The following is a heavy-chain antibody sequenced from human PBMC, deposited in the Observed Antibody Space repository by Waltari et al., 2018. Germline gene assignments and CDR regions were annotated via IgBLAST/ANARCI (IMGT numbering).Heavy chain of an antibody. CDR1: GGTVSSYA. CDR2: IIPICGTA. Sequence: QVQLVQSGAEVKKPGSSVKVSCKASGGTVSSYAISWVRQAPGQGLEWMGGIIPICGTAHYAQKFQGRVTITTDESTSTAYMELSSLRSEDTAVYYCARGGTNDAFDIWGQGTMVTVSS. CDR3: ARGGTNDAFDI. D-gene: IGHD2-15*01. J-gene: IGHJ3*02. V-gene: IGHV1-69*05.